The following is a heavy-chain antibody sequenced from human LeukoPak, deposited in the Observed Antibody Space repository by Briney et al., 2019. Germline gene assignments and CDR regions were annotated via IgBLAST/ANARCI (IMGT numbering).Heavy chain of an antibody. V-gene: IGHV3-23*01. D-gene: IGHD3-3*01. CDR2: ISGSGGST. J-gene: IGHJ4*02. CDR1: GFTFSSYA. Sequence: GGSLRLSCAASGFTFSSYAMSWVRQAPGKGLEWVSAISGSGGSTYYADSVKGRFTISRDNSKNTLYLQMNSLRAEDTAVYYCAKGSGYYDFWSGYSYYFDYWGQGTLVTVSS. CDR3: AKGSGYYDFWSGYSYYFDY.